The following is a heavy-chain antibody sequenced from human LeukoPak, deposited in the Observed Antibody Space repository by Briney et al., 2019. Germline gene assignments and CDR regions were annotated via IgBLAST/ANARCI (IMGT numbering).Heavy chain of an antibody. J-gene: IGHJ4*02. CDR2: IIPIFGTA. CDR3: ARVETPAVYYDSSPLEY. CDR1: GGTFSSYA. Sequence: SVKVSCKASGGTFSSYAISWVRQAHGQGLEWMGGIIPIFGTANYAQKFQGRVTITTDESTSTAYMELSSLRSEDTAVYYCARVETPAVYYDSSPLEYWGQGTLVTVSS. D-gene: IGHD3-22*01. V-gene: IGHV1-69*05.